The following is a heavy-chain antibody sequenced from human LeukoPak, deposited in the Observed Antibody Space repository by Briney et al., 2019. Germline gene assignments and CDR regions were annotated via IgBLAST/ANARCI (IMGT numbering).Heavy chain of an antibody. CDR1: GFTFSSYA. CDR3: AKDFYGGSSGAFDI. D-gene: IGHD4-23*01. V-gene: IGHV3-23*01. J-gene: IGHJ3*02. Sequence: GGSLRLSCAASGFTFSSYAMSWVRQAPGKGLEWVSAISTSGGNTYYADSVKGRFTISRDNSKNTLYLQMNSLRAEDTAVYYCAKDFYGGSSGAFDIWGQGTMVTVSS. CDR2: ISTSGGNT.